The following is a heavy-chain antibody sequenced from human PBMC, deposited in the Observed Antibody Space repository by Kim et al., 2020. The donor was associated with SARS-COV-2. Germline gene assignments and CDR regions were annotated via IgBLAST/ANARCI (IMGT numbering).Heavy chain of an antibody. CDR3: AKDSAHFGESILYYYYGMDV. J-gene: IGHJ6*02. Sequence: GGSLRLSCAASGFTFSSYGMHWVRQAPGKGLEWVAVISYDGSNKYYADSVKGRFTISRDNSKNTLYLQMNSLRAEDTAVYYCAKDSAHFGESILYYYYGMDVWGQGTTVTVSS. CDR2: ISYDGSNK. D-gene: IGHD3-10*01. V-gene: IGHV3-30*18. CDR1: GFTFSSYG.